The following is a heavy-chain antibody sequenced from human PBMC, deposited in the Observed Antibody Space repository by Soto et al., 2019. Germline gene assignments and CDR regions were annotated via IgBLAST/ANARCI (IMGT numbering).Heavy chain of an antibody. D-gene: IGHD1-26*01. V-gene: IGHV4-30-2*01. Sequence: SETLSLTCAVSGGAISSGGYSWSWIRQPPGKGLEWIGYIYHSGSTYYNPSLKSRVTISVDRSKNQFSLKLSSVTAADTAVYYCARERWGAFDIWGQGTMVTVSS. CDR2: IYHSGST. CDR1: GGAISSGGYS. CDR3: ARERWGAFDI. J-gene: IGHJ3*02.